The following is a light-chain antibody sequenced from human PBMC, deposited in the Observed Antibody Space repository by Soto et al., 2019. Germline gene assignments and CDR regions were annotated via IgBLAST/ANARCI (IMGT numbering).Light chain of an antibody. CDR2: DAS. Sequence: EVVMTQSPATLSVSPGERATLSCRASQSIGSNLAWYQQKPGQPPRLLIYDASTRATDIPARFTGSGSGTEFTLTISSLQSADFAVYYCQQYNNWPPTRTFGQGTKVDIK. V-gene: IGKV3-15*01. J-gene: IGKJ1*01. CDR1: QSIGSN. CDR3: QQYNNWPPTRT.